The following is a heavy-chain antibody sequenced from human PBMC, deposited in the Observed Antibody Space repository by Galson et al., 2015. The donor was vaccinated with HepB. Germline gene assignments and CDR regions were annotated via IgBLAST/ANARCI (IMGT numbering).Heavy chain of an antibody. J-gene: IGHJ4*02. CDR2: ISAYNGYT. D-gene: IGHD6-19*01. CDR1: GYTFTSYV. V-gene: IGHV1-18*04. CDR3: ARVKDSSGWYFFDY. Sequence: SVKVSCKASGYTFTSYVITWVRQAPGQGLEWMGWISAYNGYTNYAQKFQGRVTMTTDTSTSTAYMELRSLRSDDTAVYYCARVKDSSGWYFFDYWGQGTLVTVSS.